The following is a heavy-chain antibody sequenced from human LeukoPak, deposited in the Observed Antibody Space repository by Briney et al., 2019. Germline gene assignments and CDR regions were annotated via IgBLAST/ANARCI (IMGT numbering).Heavy chain of an antibody. J-gene: IGHJ5*02. Sequence: GGSLRLSCAASGFTFSSYGMHWVRQAPGKGLEWVAVISYDGSNKYYADSVKGRFTISRDDAKKSLYLQMNGLRAEDTAVYYCARDRDFGVGNWFDPWGQGTLVTVSS. V-gene: IGHV3-30*03. CDR2: ISYDGSNK. D-gene: IGHD3-3*01. CDR3: ARDRDFGVGNWFDP. CDR1: GFTFSSYG.